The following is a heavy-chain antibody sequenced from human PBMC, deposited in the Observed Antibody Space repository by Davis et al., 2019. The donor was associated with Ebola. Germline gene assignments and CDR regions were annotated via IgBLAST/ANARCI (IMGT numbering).Heavy chain of an antibody. CDR1: GFTFSRFA. Sequence: GESLKISCAASGFTFSRFAMSWVRQAPGKGLEWVGRVKSKSDGETTDYAAPVKGRFTISRDDSKNTLYPQMNGLRTEDTAVYYCTTGAPTSGSLFDYWGQGTLVTVSS. D-gene: IGHD6-19*01. CDR3: TTGAPTSGSLFDY. J-gene: IGHJ4*02. V-gene: IGHV3-15*01. CDR2: VKSKSDGETT.